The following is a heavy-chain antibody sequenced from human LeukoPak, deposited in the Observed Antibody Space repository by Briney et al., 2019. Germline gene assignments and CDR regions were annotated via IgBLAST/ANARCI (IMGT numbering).Heavy chain of an antibody. J-gene: IGHJ6*02. Sequence: GGSLRHSCAASGFTFSSYAMSWVRQAPGKGLEWVSAISGSGGSTYYADSVKGRFTISRDNSKNTLYLQMNSLRAEDTAVYYCARGKVGATNYYGMDVWGQGTTVTVSS. V-gene: IGHV3-23*01. CDR3: ARGKVGATNYYGMDV. CDR2: ISGSGGST. D-gene: IGHD1-26*01. CDR1: GFTFSSYA.